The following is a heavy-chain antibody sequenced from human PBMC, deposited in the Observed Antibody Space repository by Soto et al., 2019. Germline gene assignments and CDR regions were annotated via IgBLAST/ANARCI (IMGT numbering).Heavy chain of an antibody. CDR2: MNPNSGNT. CDR3: AREKPSYGMDV. J-gene: IGHJ6*02. V-gene: IGHV1-8*01. CDR1: GYTFSSYD. Sequence: QVQLLQSGAEVKKPGASVKVSCKASGYTFSSYDINWVRQATGQGREWMGWMNPNSGNTGYAQKFQGRVTMTRNTSISTAYMELSSLRSEDTAGYYCAREKPSYGMDVWGQGTTVTVSS.